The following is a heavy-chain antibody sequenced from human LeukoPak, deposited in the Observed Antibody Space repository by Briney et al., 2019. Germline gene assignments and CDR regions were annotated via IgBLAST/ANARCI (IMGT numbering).Heavy chain of an antibody. V-gene: IGHV3-23*01. Sequence: GGSLRLSCVASGFAVTTNYLTWVRQAPGKGLEWVSAISGSGGSTYYADSVKGRFTISRDNSKNTLYLQMNSLRAEDTAVYYCAKDRPDYGDYGGWGQGTLVTVSS. CDR1: GFAVTTNY. CDR2: ISGSGGST. D-gene: IGHD4-17*01. CDR3: AKDRPDYGDYGG. J-gene: IGHJ4*02.